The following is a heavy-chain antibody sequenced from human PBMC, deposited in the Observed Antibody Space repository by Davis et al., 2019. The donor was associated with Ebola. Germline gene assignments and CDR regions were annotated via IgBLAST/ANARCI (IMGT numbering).Heavy chain of an antibody. V-gene: IGHV1-69*06. J-gene: IGHJ4*02. CDR3: AHRTVRGVYFDY. Sequence: SVKVSCKASGGTFSSYAISWVRQAPGQGLEWMGGIIPIFGTANYAQKFQGRVTMTEDTSTDTAYMELSSLRSEDTAVYYCAHRTVRGVYFDYWGQGTLVTASS. CDR2: IIPIFGTA. CDR1: GGTFSSYA. D-gene: IGHD3-10*01.